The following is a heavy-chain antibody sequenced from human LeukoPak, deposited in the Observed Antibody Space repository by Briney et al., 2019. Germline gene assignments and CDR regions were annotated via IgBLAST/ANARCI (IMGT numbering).Heavy chain of an antibody. CDR3: ARALGSSWDSSLDS. CDR1: GFTFSTYE. CDR2: ISSSGSLI. D-gene: IGHD6-13*01. J-gene: IGHJ4*02. Sequence: PGGSLRLACATSGFTFSTYEFNWVRQAPGKGLEWVSYISSSGSLIYYADSVRGRFTVSRDDAKNSLYLQMNSLRAEDTAVYYCARALGSSWDSSLDSWGQGTLVPVSS. V-gene: IGHV3-48*03.